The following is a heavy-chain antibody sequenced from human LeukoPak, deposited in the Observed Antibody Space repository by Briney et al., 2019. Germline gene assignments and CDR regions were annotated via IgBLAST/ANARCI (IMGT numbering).Heavy chain of an antibody. Sequence: GGSLRLSCAASGLIFRSYWMHWVRQAPGKGLVWVSTINSDGSSTTYADSVKGRFTISRDNAKNTLYLQMNSLRVEHTVVYYCARGPPWYFDLWGRGTRVTVSS. CDR3: ARGPPWYFDL. D-gene: IGHD6-25*01. CDR1: GLIFRSYW. V-gene: IGHV3-74*01. CDR2: INSDGSST. J-gene: IGHJ2*01.